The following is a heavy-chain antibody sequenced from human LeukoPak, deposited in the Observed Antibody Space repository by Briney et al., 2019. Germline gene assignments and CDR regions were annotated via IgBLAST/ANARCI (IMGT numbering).Heavy chain of an antibody. D-gene: IGHD6-13*01. CDR1: GYTFTSYG. CDR3: ATASWREGHGGAFDI. CDR2: ISAYNGDT. V-gene: IGHV1-18*01. J-gene: IGHJ3*02. Sequence: GASVKVSCKASGYTFTSYGISWVRQAPGQGLEWMGWISAYNGDTNYAQELQGRVTMTTDTSTSTAYMELSSLRSEDTAVYYYATASWREGHGGAFDIWGQGTMVTVSS.